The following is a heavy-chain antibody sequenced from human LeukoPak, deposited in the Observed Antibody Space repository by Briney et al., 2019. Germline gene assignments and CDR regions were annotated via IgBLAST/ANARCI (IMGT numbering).Heavy chain of an antibody. V-gene: IGHV3-21*01. D-gene: IGHD2-2*01. CDR3: ARDGGYCSSTSCLKLFDY. CDR2: ISGSSSYI. CDR1: GFTFSSYN. J-gene: IGHJ4*02. Sequence: PGGSLRLSCAASGFTFSSYNMNWVRQAPGKGLEWVSSISGSSSYIYYADSVKGRFTISRDNAKNSLYLQMNSLRAEDTAVYYCARDGGYCSSTSCLKLFDYWGQGTLVTVSS.